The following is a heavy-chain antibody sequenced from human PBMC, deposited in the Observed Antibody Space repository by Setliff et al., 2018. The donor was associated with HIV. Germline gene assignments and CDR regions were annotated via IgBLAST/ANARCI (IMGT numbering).Heavy chain of an antibody. D-gene: IGHD2-8*01. CDR1: GFKFSSYE. CDR3: AKDMYKYGHNWFDP. V-gene: IGHV3-7*03. J-gene: IGHJ5*02. Sequence: PGGSLRLSCAASGFKFSSYEMNWVRQAPGKGLEWVANINLDGGQRYYVDSVKGRFTISRDNSKNTLYLQLSSLRAEDTAVYYCAKDMYKYGHNWFDPWGQGTLVTVSS. CDR2: INLDGGQR.